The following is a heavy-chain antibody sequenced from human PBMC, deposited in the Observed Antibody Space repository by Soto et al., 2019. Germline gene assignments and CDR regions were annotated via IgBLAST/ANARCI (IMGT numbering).Heavy chain of an antibody. V-gene: IGHV3-33*01. D-gene: IGHD5-18*01. CDR2: IWYDGSNK. CDR3: AREFTWIQLWAMGNMDV. J-gene: IGHJ6*02. CDR1: GFTFSSYG. Sequence: GGSLRLSCAASGFTFSSYGMHWVRQAPGKGLEWVAVIWYDGSNKYYADSVKGRFTISRDNSKNTLYLQMNSLRAEDTAVYYCAREFTWIQLWAMGNMDVWGQGTTVTVSS.